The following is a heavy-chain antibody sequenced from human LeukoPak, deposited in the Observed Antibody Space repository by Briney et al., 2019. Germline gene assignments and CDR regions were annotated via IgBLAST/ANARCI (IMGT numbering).Heavy chain of an antibody. CDR2: INWNGGST. Sequence: GGSLSLSCAASGFTFSSYAMSWVRQAPGKGLEWVSGINWNGGSTGYADSVKGRFTISRDNAKNSLYLQMNSLRAEDTALYYCARLYYDFWSGYLTPDYWGQGTLVTVSS. CDR3: ARLYYDFWSGYLTPDY. D-gene: IGHD3-3*01. J-gene: IGHJ4*02. CDR1: GFTFSSYA. V-gene: IGHV3-20*04.